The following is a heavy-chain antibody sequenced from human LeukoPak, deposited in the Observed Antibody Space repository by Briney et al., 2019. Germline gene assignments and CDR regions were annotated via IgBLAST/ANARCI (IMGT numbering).Heavy chain of an antibody. Sequence: GGSLRLSCAASGFTFSSYWMNWVRQAPGKGLEWVANISQDGSAKNYVDSVKGRFTISRDNAKNSLYLQINSLRAEDTAVYYCARGDYYGSGTPGYWGQGTLVTVSS. CDR1: GFTFSSYW. D-gene: IGHD3-10*01. CDR3: ARGDYYGSGTPGY. CDR2: ISQDGSAK. V-gene: IGHV3-7*04. J-gene: IGHJ4*02.